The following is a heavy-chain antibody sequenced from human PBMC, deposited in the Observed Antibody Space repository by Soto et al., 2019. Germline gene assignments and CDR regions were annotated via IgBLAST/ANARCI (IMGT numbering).Heavy chain of an antibody. J-gene: IGHJ3*02. Sequence: ASVKVSCKASGYTFTSYGISWVRQAPGQGLEWMGWISAYNGNTNYAQKLQGRVTMTTDTSTSTAYMELRSLRSDDTAVYYCARHIYRGRKTTPHLDAFDIWGKGTMVTVSS. D-gene: IGHD1-26*01. CDR2: ISAYNGNT. CDR3: ARHIYRGRKTTPHLDAFDI. V-gene: IGHV1-18*01. CDR1: GYTFTSYG.